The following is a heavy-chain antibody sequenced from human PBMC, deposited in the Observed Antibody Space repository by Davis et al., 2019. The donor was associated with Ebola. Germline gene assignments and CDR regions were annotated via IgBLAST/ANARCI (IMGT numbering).Heavy chain of an antibody. J-gene: IGHJ3*01. V-gene: IGHV3-21*01. Sequence: PGGSLRLSCAGSGFTFGAFAMHWVRQAPGKGLEWVSYISSGSTYIYYADSVKGRYTISRDNTKNSLYLQMNNLRAEDTAVYYCTRDNLYYYDTSGYHDVFDVWGQGTMVTVSS. CDR2: ISSGSTYI. CDR1: GFTFGAFA. CDR3: TRDNLYYYDTSGYHDVFDV. D-gene: IGHD3-22*01.